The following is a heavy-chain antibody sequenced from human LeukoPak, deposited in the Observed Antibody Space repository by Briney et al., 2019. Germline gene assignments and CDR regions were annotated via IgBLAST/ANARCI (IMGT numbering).Heavy chain of an antibody. J-gene: IGHJ6*03. D-gene: IGHD3-22*01. Sequence: PSETLSLTCTVSGGSMSSGDYYYTWIRQPPGKGLEWIGEINHSGSTNYNPSLKSRVTISVDTSKNQFSLKLSSVTAADTAVYYCARGRSSGYYKYYYYYYYMDVWGKGTTVTVSS. V-gene: IGHV4-39*07. CDR3: ARGRSSGYYKYYYYYYYMDV. CDR1: GGSMSSGDYY. CDR2: INHSGST.